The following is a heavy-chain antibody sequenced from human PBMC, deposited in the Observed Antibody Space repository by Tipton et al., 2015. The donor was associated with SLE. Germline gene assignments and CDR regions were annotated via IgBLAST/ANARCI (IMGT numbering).Heavy chain of an antibody. CDR1: GGSISSSSYY. D-gene: IGHD6-19*01. V-gene: IGHV4-39*07. CDR2: IYYSGGT. J-gene: IGHJ1*01. CDR3: ARPSYSSGWYQYFQH. Sequence: TLSLTCTVSGGSISSSSYYWGWIRQPPGKGLEWIGSIYYSGGTYHNPSLKSRVTISVDTSKNQFSLKLSSVTAADTAVYYCARPSYSSGWYQYFQHWGQGTLVTVSS.